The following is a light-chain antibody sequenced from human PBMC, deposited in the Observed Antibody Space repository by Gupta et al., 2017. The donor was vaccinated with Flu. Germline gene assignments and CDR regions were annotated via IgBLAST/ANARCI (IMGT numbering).Light chain of an antibody. CDR1: SPNIGSNT. CDR2: SNN. V-gene: IGLV1-44*01. J-gene: IGLJ2*01. Sequence: QSVLTQPHSASGTPGQRVTISCCGSSPNIGSNTVNWYQQLPGTAPNLLIYSNNQRPSGVPDRFSGSMAGTSASLAISGLQSEDEADYYCAAWDDSLNGVVFGGGTKLTVL. CDR3: AAWDDSLNGVV.